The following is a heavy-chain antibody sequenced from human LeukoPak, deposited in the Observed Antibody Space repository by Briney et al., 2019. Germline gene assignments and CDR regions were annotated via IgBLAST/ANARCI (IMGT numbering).Heavy chain of an antibody. Sequence: SETLSLTCAVYGGSFSGYYWSWIRQPPGKGLEWIGEINHSGSTNYNPSLKSRVTISVDTSKNQFSLKLSSVTAADTAVYYCARGAAGHDYWGQGTLVTVSS. CDR3: ARGAAGHDY. J-gene: IGHJ4*02. CDR1: GGSFSGYY. CDR2: INHSGST. V-gene: IGHV4-34*01. D-gene: IGHD6-13*01.